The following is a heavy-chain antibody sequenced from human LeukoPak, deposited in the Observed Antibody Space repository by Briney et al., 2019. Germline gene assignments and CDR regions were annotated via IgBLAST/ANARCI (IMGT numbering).Heavy chain of an antibody. V-gene: IGHV3-43*01. CDR3: ARGSSASGWFFDY. Sequence: PGGSLRLSCAASGFTFDDFPMHWVRQPPGKGLEWVSLVSVDGDTKYYADSVRGRFTISRDNAKNSLYLQMNSLRAEDSAVYYCARGSSASGWFFDYWGQGTLVTVSS. J-gene: IGHJ4*02. CDR2: VSVDGDTK. CDR1: GFTFDDFP. D-gene: IGHD6-19*01.